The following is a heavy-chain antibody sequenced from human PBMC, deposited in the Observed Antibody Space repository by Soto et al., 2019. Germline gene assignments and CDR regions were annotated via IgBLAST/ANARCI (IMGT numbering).Heavy chain of an antibody. CDR2: IYPGDSDT. J-gene: IGHJ5*02. CDR3: ARQYSYYYDSSGARGWFDP. D-gene: IGHD3-22*01. Sequence: GESLKISCKGSGYSFTSYWIGWVRQMPGKGLEWMGIIYPGDSDTRYSPSFQGQVTISADKSISTAYLQWSSLKASDTAMYYCARQYSYYYDSSGARGWFDPWGQGTLVTVSS. CDR1: GYSFTSYW. V-gene: IGHV5-51*01.